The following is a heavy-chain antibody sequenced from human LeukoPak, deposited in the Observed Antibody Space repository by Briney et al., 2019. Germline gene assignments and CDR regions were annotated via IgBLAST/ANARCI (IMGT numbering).Heavy chain of an antibody. D-gene: IGHD3-22*01. Sequence: GGSLRLSCAASEFTFSSYGMHWVRQAPGKGLEWVAVIWYDGSNKYYADSVKGRFTISRDNSKNTLYLQMNSLRAEDTAVYYCARDHGIDYYDSSGYYGGYFDYWGQGTLVTVSS. J-gene: IGHJ4*02. CDR1: EFTFSSYG. V-gene: IGHV3-33*01. CDR2: IWYDGSNK. CDR3: ARDHGIDYYDSSGYYGGYFDY.